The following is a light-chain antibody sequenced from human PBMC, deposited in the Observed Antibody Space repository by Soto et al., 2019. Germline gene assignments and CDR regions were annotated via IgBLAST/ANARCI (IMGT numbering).Light chain of an antibody. CDR2: AAS. Sequence: EIKMTQSPASLSASLGDRVTIPCLASQSISSYLDWYQQKPGKAPKLLIYAASSLQSGVPSRFSGSGSGTDFTLIISSPQPEDFASYYCQQSYSTPITFSQRTRLEI. CDR3: QQSYSTPIT. V-gene: IGKV1-39*01. CDR1: QSISSY. J-gene: IGKJ5*01.